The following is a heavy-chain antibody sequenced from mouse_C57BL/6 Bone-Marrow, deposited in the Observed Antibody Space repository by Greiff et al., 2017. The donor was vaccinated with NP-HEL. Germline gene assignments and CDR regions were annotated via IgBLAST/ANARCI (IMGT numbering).Heavy chain of an antibody. Sequence: VQLQQSDAELVKPGASVKISCKASGYTFTDYTIHWMKQRPEQGLEWIGYIYPRDGSTKYNEKFKGKATLTADKSSSTAYMQLNSLTSEDAAVYICARLALYYYAMGYWGQGASVTVYS. CDR2: IYPRDGST. J-gene: IGHJ4*01. CDR3: ARLALYYYAMGY. CDR1: GYTFTDYT. V-gene: IGHV1-78*01. D-gene: IGHD6-1*01.